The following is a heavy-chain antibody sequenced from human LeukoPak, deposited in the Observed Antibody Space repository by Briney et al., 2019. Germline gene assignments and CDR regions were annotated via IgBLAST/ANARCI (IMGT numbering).Heavy chain of an antibody. CDR3: ASLEARTLMAGKGYNWFDP. Sequence: GGSLRLSCAASGFTFGSYSMNWVRQAPGKGLEWVSSISSSSSYIYYADSVKGRFTISRDNAKNSLYLQMNSLRAEDTAVYYCASLEARTLMAGKGYNWFDPWGQGTLVTVSS. V-gene: IGHV3-21*01. J-gene: IGHJ5*02. CDR2: ISSSSSYI. D-gene: IGHD6-19*01. CDR1: GFTFGSYS.